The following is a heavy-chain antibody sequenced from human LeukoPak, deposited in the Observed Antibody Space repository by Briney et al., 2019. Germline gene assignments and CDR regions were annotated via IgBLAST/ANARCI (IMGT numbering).Heavy chain of an antibody. CDR1: GYSFTSYW. CDR2: IYPADSDT. CDR3: ARRGDTPKLDY. V-gene: IGHV5-51*01. D-gene: IGHD5-18*01. J-gene: IGHJ4*02. Sequence: GESLKISCKGSGYSFTSYWIAWVRQMPGKGLEWMGIIYPADSDTICSPSFQGQVTISADKSITTAYLQWSSLKASDTAIYYCARRGDTPKLDYWGQGTLVTVSS.